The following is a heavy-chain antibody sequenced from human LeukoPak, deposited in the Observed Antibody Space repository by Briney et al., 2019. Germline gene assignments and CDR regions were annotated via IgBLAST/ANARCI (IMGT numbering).Heavy chain of an antibody. Sequence: GGSLRLSCAASGFTFSSYWMSWVRQAPGKGLEWVAVISYDGSNKYYADSVKGRFTISRDNSKNTLYLQMNSLRAEDTAVYYCAMGLSSTSAYHDYWGQGTLVTVSS. CDR3: AMGLSSTSAYHDY. V-gene: IGHV3-30*03. CDR2: ISYDGSNK. J-gene: IGHJ4*02. CDR1: GFTFSSYW. D-gene: IGHD2-2*01.